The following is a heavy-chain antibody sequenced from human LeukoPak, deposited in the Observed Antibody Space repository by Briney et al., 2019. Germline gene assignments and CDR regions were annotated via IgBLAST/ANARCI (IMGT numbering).Heavy chain of an antibody. D-gene: IGHD6-19*01. J-gene: IGHJ4*02. V-gene: IGHV3-30*02. Sequence: GGSLRLSCAASGFTFSSYGMHWVRQAPGKGLEWVAFIRYDGSNKYYADSVKGRFTISRDNSKNTLYLQMNSLRAEDTAVYYCAKLEQWLDPRQWAFDYWGQGTLVTVSS. CDR2: IRYDGSNK. CDR1: GFTFSSYG. CDR3: AKLEQWLDPRQWAFDY.